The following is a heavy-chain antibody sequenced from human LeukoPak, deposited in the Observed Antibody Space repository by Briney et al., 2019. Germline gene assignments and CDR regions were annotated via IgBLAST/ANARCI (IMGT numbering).Heavy chain of an antibody. D-gene: IGHD1-26*01. Sequence: SETLSLTCTVSGGSISSYYWSWIRQSPGKGLEWIGYVYLTGTTNYKPSLKSRVTISVDTSKNQFSRKLNSVTAADTAVYYCARTPGSGSYSYYFDSWGQGTLVTVSS. CDR2: VYLTGTT. J-gene: IGHJ4*02. V-gene: IGHV4-59*01. CDR1: GGSISSYY. CDR3: ARTPGSGSYSYYFDS.